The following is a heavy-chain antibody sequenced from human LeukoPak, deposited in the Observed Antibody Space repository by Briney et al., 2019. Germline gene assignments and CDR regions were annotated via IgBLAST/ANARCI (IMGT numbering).Heavy chain of an antibody. CDR1: GFTFSSYS. Sequence: GGSLRLSCAASGFTFSSYSMNWVRQAPGKGLEWVSSISSSSSYIYYADSVKGRFTISRNNAKNSLYLQMNSLRAEDTAAYYCARDGMVRGVSYFYGMDVWGQGTTVTVSS. V-gene: IGHV3-21*01. D-gene: IGHD3-10*01. CDR2: ISSSSSYI. J-gene: IGHJ6*02. CDR3: ARDGMVRGVSYFYGMDV.